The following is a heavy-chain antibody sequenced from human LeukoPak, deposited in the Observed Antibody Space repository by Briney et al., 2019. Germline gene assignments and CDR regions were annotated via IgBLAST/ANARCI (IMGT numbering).Heavy chain of an antibody. J-gene: IGHJ2*01. V-gene: IGHV1-2*02. CDR3: ASPRGRWFGELIWYFDL. CDR2: INPNSGGT. CDR1: VYTFTAYY. Sequence: GASVKVSCKASVYTFTAYYIHWGRQAPGQGLEWMGWINPNSGGTNYAQRFQGRVTMTRDTSITTAYMELSRLRSDDTAVYYCASPRGRWFGELIWYFDLWGRGTLVTVSS. D-gene: IGHD3-10*01.